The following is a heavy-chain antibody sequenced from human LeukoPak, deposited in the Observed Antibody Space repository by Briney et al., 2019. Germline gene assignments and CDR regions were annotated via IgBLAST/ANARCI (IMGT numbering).Heavy chain of an antibody. Sequence: SETLSLTCAVYGGSFSGYYWSWIRQPPGEGLEWIGEINHSGSTNYNPSLKSRVTISVDTSKNQFSLKLSSVTAADTAVYYCARDKGSSGLDYWGQGTLVTVSS. D-gene: IGHD6-25*01. J-gene: IGHJ4*02. V-gene: IGHV4-34*01. CDR1: GGSFSGYY. CDR2: INHSGST. CDR3: ARDKGSSGLDY.